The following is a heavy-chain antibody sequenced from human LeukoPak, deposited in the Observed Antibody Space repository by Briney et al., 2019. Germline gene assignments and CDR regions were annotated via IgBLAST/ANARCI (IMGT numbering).Heavy chain of an antibody. J-gene: IGHJ3*02. D-gene: IGHD2-21*02. CDR1: GFTFSSYA. CDR3: ARLAYCGGDCFDDALDI. CDR2: ISYDGSNK. Sequence: GGSLRLSCAASGFTFSSYAMHWVRQAPGKGLEWVAVISYDGSNKYYADSVKGRFTISRDNSKNTLYLQMNSLRAEDTAVYYCARLAYCGGDCFDDALDIWGQGTMVTVSS. V-gene: IGHV3-30-3*01.